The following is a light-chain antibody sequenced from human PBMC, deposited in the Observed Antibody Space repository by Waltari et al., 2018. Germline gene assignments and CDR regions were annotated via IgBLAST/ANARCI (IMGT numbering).Light chain of an antibody. CDR3: QQRST. J-gene: IGKJ2*01. CDR2: DTS. CDR1: QSLTSY. Sequence: EIVLTQSPATLSLPPGEGATLPCRASQSLTSYLAWYQQKPGQAPRLLIYDTSNRATGIPARFSGSGSGTDFTLIISSLEPEDFGVYYCQQRSTFGQGTKLEIK. V-gene: IGKV3-11*01.